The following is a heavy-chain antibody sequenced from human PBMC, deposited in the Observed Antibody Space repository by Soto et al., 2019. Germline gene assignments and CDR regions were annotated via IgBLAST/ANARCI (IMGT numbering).Heavy chain of an antibody. V-gene: IGHV3-33*01. CDR1: GFTFSSYG. Sequence: QVQLVESGGGVVQPGRSLRLSCAASGFTFSSYGMHWVRQAPGKGLEWVAVIWYDGSNKYYADSVKGRFTISRDNSKNELSXQMNSLRAEDTAVYYCARVHKAYSSGWFPSQAFDYWGQGTLVTVSS. CDR2: IWYDGSNK. CDR3: ARVHKAYSSGWFPSQAFDY. J-gene: IGHJ4*02. D-gene: IGHD6-19*01.